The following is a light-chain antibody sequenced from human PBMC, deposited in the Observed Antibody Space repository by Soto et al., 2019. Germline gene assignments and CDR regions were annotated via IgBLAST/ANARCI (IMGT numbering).Light chain of an antibody. CDR3: QLYNSYSPYI. V-gene: IGKV1-5*03. CDR2: KAS. CDR1: QSISSW. J-gene: IGKJ2*01. Sequence: DIQMTQSPSTLSASVGDRVTITCRASQSISSWLSWYQQKPGKAPKFLIYKASSLESGVPSRFSGSGPETESALTLSGRQLDDCATYYGQLYNSYSPYIFGQGTKLVIK.